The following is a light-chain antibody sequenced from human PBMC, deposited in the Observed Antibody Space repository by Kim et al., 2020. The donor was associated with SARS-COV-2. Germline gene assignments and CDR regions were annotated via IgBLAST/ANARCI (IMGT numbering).Light chain of an antibody. Sequence: QRVTIACTGSSANIGACYDVPWYQQLPGRAPKLLIFADTRRPSGVPDRLSGSKSGTSASLAITGLQAEDEADYYCQSYDSRLSGWVFGGGTQLTVL. CDR2: ADT. CDR3: QSYDSRLSGWV. V-gene: IGLV1-40*01. CDR1: SANIGACYD. J-gene: IGLJ3*02.